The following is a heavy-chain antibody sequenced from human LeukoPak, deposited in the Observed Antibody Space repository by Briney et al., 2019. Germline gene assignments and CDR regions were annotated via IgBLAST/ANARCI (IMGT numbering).Heavy chain of an antibody. Sequence: GGSLRLSCAASGFTFSSYWMSWVRQAPGKGLEWVANIKQDGSEKYYVDSVKGRFTISRDNAKNSLYLQMNSLRAEDTAVYYCARDKSEWFGELVVWGQGTLVTVSS. D-gene: IGHD3-10*01. V-gene: IGHV3-7*01. CDR1: GFTFSSYW. J-gene: IGHJ4*02. CDR2: IKQDGSEK. CDR3: ARDKSEWFGELVV.